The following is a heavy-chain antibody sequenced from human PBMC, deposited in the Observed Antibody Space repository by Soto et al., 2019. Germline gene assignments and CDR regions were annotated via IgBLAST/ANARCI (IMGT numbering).Heavy chain of an antibody. CDR3: ARVTPGNNLYYFSGLDF. D-gene: IGHD1-1*01. V-gene: IGHV3-30-3*01. CDR2: ISYEGSNT. Sequence: HPGGSLRLSCVASGFSFDTYGIHWVRQAPGKGLQWVALISYEGSNTYYADSVRGRFTISRDNSENTLYLQMNTLRPEDTGVYYCARVTPGNNLYYFSGLDFWGQGTSVTVSS. CDR1: GFSFDTYG. J-gene: IGHJ6*02.